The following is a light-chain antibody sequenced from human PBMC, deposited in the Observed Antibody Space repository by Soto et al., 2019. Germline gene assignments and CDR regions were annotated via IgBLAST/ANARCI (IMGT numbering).Light chain of an antibody. V-gene: IGKV3-20*01. CDR1: QSIYTK. Sequence: EIVLTQSPGTLSLSPGEGATLSCRASQSIYTKLAWYQKKSGQAPRLLIYDASTRAYGIPDRFSGSGSGTDFSLTISRLEPEDFAVYYCQQYAGSLYTFXQGTKVDIK. CDR2: DAS. CDR3: QQYAGSLYT. J-gene: IGKJ2*01.